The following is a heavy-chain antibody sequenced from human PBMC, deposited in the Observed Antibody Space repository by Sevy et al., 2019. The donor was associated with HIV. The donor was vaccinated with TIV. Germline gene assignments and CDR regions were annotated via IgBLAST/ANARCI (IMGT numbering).Heavy chain of an antibody. CDR2: LSFGCGQI. Sequence: GGSLRLSCAASAFTFSKYSMSWVRQPPGKGLEWVSTLSFGCGQINYADSVKGRFTISRDNSKSSVYLQMNNLRPEDTAVYYCAREGCTKPHDYWGQGILVTVSS. CDR1: AFTFSKYS. J-gene: IGHJ4*02. D-gene: IGHD2-8*01. V-gene: IGHV3-23*01. CDR3: AREGCTKPHDY.